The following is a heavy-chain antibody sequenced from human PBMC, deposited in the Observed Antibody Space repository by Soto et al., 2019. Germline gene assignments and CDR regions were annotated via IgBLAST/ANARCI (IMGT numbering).Heavy chain of an antibody. CDR3: ARDAGTGDHDAFDI. V-gene: IGHV1-2*04. Sequence: ASVKVSCKASGYTFTGYYMHWVRQAPGQGLEWMGWINPNSGGTNYAQKFQGWVTRTRDTSISTAYMELSRLRSDDTAVYYCARDAGTGDHDAFDIWGQGTMVTVSS. CDR2: INPNSGGT. CDR1: GYTFTGYY. J-gene: IGHJ3*02. D-gene: IGHD7-27*01.